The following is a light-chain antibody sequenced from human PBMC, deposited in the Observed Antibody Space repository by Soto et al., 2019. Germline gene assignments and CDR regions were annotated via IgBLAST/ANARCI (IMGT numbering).Light chain of an antibody. CDR1: SSDVCAYDY. Sequence: QSALTQPASVSGSPGQSITISCTGTSSDVCAYDYVSWYQQHPDKAPKLMIFEVSYRPSGVSNRFSGSNSGNTASLTISGVQAEDEADYFCSSYTSNSTLVFGGGTQLTVL. J-gene: IGLJ3*02. V-gene: IGLV2-14*01. CDR2: EVS. CDR3: SSYTSNSTLV.